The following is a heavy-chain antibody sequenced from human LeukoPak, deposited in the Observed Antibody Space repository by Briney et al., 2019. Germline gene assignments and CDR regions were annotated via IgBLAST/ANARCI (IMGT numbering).Heavy chain of an antibody. CDR1: GFTVSSNY. V-gene: IGHV3-23*01. CDR3: AKGFSSGWYGRPDY. D-gene: IGHD6-19*01. CDR2: ISGSGGTT. Sequence: GGSLRLSCAASGFTVSSNYMSWVRQAPGKGLEWVSAISGSGGTTYYADSVKGRFTISRDNSKNTLYLQMNSLRAEDTAVYYCAKGFSSGWYGRPDYWGQGTLVTVSS. J-gene: IGHJ4*02.